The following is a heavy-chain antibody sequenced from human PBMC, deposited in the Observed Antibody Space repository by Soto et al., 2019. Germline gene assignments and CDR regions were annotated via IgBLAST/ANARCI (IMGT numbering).Heavy chain of an antibody. D-gene: IGHD3-10*01. CDR1: GFTFSSYA. J-gene: IGHJ4*02. V-gene: IGHV3-30-3*01. CDR3: ESPRGAADY. CDR2: ISYDGSNK. Sequence: GGSLRLSCAASGFTFSSYAMHWVRQAPGKGLECVAVISYDGSNKYYADSVKGRFTISRDNSKNTLYLQMTSLRAEDTAVYYCESPRGAADYWGPGTLVTV.